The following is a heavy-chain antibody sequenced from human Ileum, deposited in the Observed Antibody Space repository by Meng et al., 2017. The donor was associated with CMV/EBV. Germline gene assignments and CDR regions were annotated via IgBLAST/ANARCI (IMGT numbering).Heavy chain of an antibody. CDR1: ADSFTGYH. J-gene: IGHJ4*02. Sequence: QARLQEWGAEVLTPSETLSLTHTVSADSFTGYHWTWIRQPPGKGPEWIGEINYRGSIHYNPSLESRVTISLDMSTNQLSLKLNSVTAADTAVYYCVRGNWVSDFWGQGTLVTVSS. CDR3: VRGNWVSDF. CDR2: INYRGSI. D-gene: IGHD7-27*01. V-gene: IGHV4-34*01.